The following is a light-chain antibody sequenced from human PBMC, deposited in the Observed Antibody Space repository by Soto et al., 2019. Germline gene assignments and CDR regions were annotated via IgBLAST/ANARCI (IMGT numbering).Light chain of an antibody. CDR1: SSDVGGYDY. V-gene: IGLV2-14*01. CDR3: QSYDSSLSGCYV. J-gene: IGLJ1*01. Sequence: QSVLTQPASVSGSPGQSITISCTGTSSDVGGYDYVSWYQLHPGKAPKLMVFEVSNRPSGVSYRFSGSKSGNTASLTITGLQAEDEADYYCQSYDSSLSGCYVFGTGTKVTVL. CDR2: EVS.